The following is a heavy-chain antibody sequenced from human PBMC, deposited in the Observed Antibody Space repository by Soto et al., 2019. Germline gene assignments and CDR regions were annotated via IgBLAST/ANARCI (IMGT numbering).Heavy chain of an antibody. Sequence: VASVKVSCKASGYTFTSYYMHWVRQAPGQGLEWMGIINPSGGSTSYAQKFQGRVTMTRDTSTSTVYMELSSLRSEDTAVYYCARDRAMGATVYYFDYWGQGTLVTVSS. CDR3: ARDRAMGATVYYFDY. CDR1: GYTFTSYY. V-gene: IGHV1-46*01. J-gene: IGHJ4*02. CDR2: INPSGGST. D-gene: IGHD1-26*01.